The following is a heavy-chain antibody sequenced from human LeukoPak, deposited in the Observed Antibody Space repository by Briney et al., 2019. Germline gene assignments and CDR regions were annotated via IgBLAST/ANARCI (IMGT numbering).Heavy chain of an antibody. CDR3: AKYYYDSSGYSALGS. CDR1: GFTFSNHG. V-gene: IGHV3-30*18. D-gene: IGHD3-22*01. CDR2: IAYDGSYK. Sequence: GGSLRFSCAASGFTFSNHGMHWVRQAPGKGLEWVAVIAYDGSYKYYADSVKGRFTISRDNSKNTLYLQMNSLRAEDTAVYFCAKYYYDSSGYSALGSWGQGTLVTVSS. J-gene: IGHJ5*01.